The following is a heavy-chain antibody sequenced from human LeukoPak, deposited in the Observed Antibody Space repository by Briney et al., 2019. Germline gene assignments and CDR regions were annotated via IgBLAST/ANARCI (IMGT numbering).Heavy chain of an antibody. J-gene: IGHJ4*02. Sequence: LPGGSLRLSCAASGFAFSSYAMSWVRQAPGKGLEWVSAISGSGGSTYYADSVKGRFTISRDNSKNTLYLQMNGLRAEDTAVYCCAKGLQESLGELSLFDYWGQGTLVTVSS. V-gene: IGHV3-23*01. CDR3: AKGLQESLGELSLFDY. D-gene: IGHD3-16*02. CDR2: ISGSGGST. CDR1: GFAFSSYA.